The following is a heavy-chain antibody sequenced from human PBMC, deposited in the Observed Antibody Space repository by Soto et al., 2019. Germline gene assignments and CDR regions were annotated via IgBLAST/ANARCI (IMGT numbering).Heavy chain of an antibody. V-gene: IGHV3-23*01. CDR3: ASIVVRGASSEY. J-gene: IGHJ4*02. D-gene: IGHD3-10*01. CDR2: ISGSGGST. CDR1: GFTFTNYA. Sequence: PGGSLRLSCAASGFTFTNYAMNWVRQAPGKGLEWVSAISGSGGSTYYADSVKGRFTISRDNSKNMVYLQMNSLRAEDTAVYYCASIVVRGASSEYWGQGTLVTVSS.